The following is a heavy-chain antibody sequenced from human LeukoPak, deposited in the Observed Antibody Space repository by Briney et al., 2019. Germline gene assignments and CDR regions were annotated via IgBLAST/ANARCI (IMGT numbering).Heavy chain of an antibody. Sequence: GGSLRLSCAASGFTFSSYAMSWVRQAPGKGLEWVSAISGSGGSTYYADSVKGRFTISRDNSKNTLYLQMNSLRAEDTAVYYCAKDQRWAPTPYSTDYWGPGNLVTASS. V-gene: IGHV3-23*01. CDR3: AKDQRWAPTPYSTDY. J-gene: IGHJ4*02. D-gene: IGHD4-23*01. CDR2: ISGSGGST. CDR1: GFTFSSYA.